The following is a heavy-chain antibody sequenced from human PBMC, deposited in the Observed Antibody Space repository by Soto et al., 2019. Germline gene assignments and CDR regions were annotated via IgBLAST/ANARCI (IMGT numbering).Heavy chain of an antibody. CDR3: AKDIHDDSSGYTLPADY. D-gene: IGHD3-22*01. CDR2: ISYDGSNK. J-gene: IGHJ4*02. Sequence: PGGSLRLSCAASGFTFSSYGMHWVRQAPGKGLEWVAVISYDGSNKYYADSVKGRFTISRDNSKNTLYLQMNSLRAEDTAVYYCAKDIHDDSSGYTLPADYWGQGTLVTVSS. CDR1: GFTFSSYG. V-gene: IGHV3-30*18.